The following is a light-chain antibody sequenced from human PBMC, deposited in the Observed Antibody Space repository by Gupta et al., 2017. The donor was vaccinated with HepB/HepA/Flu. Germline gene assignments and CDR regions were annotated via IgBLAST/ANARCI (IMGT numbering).Light chain of an antibody. CDR3: QQENSWPLT. CDR1: QSISAN. J-gene: IGKJ5*01. Sequence: EIVMTQSPATLSVSPGERATLSCRASQSISANLGWFQQKPGQAPRPLIYDASIRASGVPARFSGSGSGTEFTLTISSLQSEDFAIYYCQQENSWPLTFGQGTRLEIK. CDR2: DAS. V-gene: IGKV3-15*01.